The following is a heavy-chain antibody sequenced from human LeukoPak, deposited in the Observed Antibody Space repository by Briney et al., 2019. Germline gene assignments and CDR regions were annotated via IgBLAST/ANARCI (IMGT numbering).Heavy chain of an antibody. CDR2: ISYDGSNK. J-gene: IGHJ3*02. Sequence: GRSLRLSCAASGFTFSSYAMHWVRQAPGKGLEWVAVISYDGSNKYYADSVKGRFTISRDNSKNTLYLQMNSLRAEDTAVYYCARGLGAFGIWGQGTMVTVSS. CDR1: GFTFSSYA. D-gene: IGHD3-16*01. V-gene: IGHV3-30*04. CDR3: ARGLGAFGI.